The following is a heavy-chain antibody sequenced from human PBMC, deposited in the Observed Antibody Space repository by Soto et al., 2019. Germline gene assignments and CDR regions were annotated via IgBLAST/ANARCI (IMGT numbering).Heavy chain of an antibody. CDR2: IYYSGST. CDR3: ARDKESTDAFDI. J-gene: IGHJ3*02. D-gene: IGHD4-17*01. V-gene: IGHV4-59*01. CDR1: GGSISSYY. Sequence: QVQLQESGPGLVKPSETLSLTCTVSGGSISSYYWSWIRQPPGKGLEWIGYIYYSGSTNYNPSLKSRVTISVDTSKNQFSLKLSSVTAADTAVYYCARDKESTDAFDIWGQGTMVTVSS.